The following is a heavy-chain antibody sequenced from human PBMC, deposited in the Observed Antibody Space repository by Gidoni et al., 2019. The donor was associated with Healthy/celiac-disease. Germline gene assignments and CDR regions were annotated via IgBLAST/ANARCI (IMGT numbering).Heavy chain of an antibody. J-gene: IGHJ6*02. CDR3: AKDDRGGSYRSAPMDV. CDR2: IPYDGSNK. Sequence: QVQLVESGGGVVQPGRSLRLSCAASGFTFSSYGMHWVRQAPGKGLGWVAVIPYDGSNKYYADSVKGRFTISRDNSKNTLYLQMNSLRAEDTAVYYCAKDDRGGSYRSAPMDVWGQGTTVTVSS. V-gene: IGHV3-30*18. D-gene: IGHD1-26*01. CDR1: GFTFSSYG.